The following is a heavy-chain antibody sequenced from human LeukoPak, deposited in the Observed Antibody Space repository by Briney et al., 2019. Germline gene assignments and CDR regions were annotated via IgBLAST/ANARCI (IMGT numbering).Heavy chain of an antibody. J-gene: IGHJ4*02. CDR3: ATETKLRTWWSRHLFDY. Sequence: ASVKVSCKASGYTLTELSMHWVRQAPGKGLEWMGGFDPEDGETIYAQKFQGRVTMTEDTSTDTAYMELSSLRSEDTAVYYCATETKLRTWWSRHLFDYWGQGTLVTVSS. V-gene: IGHV1-24*01. D-gene: IGHD2-15*01. CDR2: FDPEDGET. CDR1: GYTLTELS.